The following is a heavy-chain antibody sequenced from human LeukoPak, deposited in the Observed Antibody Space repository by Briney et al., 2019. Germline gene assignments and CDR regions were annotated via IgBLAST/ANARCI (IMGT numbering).Heavy chain of an antibody. CDR2: ISSSSSTI. D-gene: IGHD5-24*01. V-gene: IGHV3-48*01. CDR1: GFTFSSYS. J-gene: IGHJ6*03. CDR3: AKCGDGYNSGYYYYYMDV. Sequence: PGGSLRLSCAASGFTFSSYSMNWVRQAPGKGLEWVSYISSSSSTIYYADSVKGRFTISRDNGKNSLYLQMNSLRAEDTAVYYCAKCGDGYNSGYYYYYMDVWGKGTTVTVSS.